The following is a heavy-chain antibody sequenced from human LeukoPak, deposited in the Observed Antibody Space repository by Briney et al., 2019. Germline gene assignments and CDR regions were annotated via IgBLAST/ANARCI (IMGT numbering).Heavy chain of an antibody. D-gene: IGHD3-10*01. CDR1: GGTFSIYA. J-gene: IGHJ4*02. CDR2: IIPIFGTA. V-gene: IGHV1-69*01. Sequence: SVKVSCKASGGTFSIYAISWVRQATGQGPEWMGGIIPIFGTANYAQKFQGRVTITADESTSTAYMELSSLRSEDTAVYYCARGGRDGWGSHSFIQFDYWGQGTLVTVSS. CDR3: ARGGRDGWGSHSFIQFDY.